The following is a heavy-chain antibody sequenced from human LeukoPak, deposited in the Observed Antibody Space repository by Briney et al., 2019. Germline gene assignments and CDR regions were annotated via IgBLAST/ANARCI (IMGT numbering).Heavy chain of an antibody. V-gene: IGHV3-30*04. CDR3: ARAAVRLTTAHYGMDV. Sequence: GSLRPSCAASGFTFSSYAMHWVRQAPGKGLEWVAVISYDGSNKYYADSVKGRFTISRDNSKNTLYLQMNSLRAEDTAVYYCARAAVRLTTAHYGMDVWGQGTTVTVSS. J-gene: IGHJ6*02. CDR1: GFTFSSYA. D-gene: IGHD1-14*01. CDR2: ISYDGSNK.